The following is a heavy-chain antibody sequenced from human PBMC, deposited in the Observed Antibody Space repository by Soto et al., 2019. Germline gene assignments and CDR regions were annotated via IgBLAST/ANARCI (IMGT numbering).Heavy chain of an antibody. CDR2: ISGSGGST. CDR3: AKDRNWDKDYDLGPLHYFDY. CDR1: GFTFSSYA. J-gene: IGHJ4*02. V-gene: IGHV3-23*01. D-gene: IGHD3-3*01. Sequence: GGSLRLSCAASGFTFSSYAMSWVRQAPGKGLEWVSAISGSGGSTYYPDSVKGRFTISRDNSKNTLYLQMNSLRAEDTAVYYCAKDRNWDKDYDLGPLHYFDYWGQGTLVTVSS.